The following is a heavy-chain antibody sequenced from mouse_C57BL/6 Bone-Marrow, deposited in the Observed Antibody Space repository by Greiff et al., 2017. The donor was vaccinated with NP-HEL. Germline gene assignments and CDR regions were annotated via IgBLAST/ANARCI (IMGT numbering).Heavy chain of an antibody. CDR2: INPHNGGT. J-gene: IGHJ2*01. Sequence: QVQLQQSGTELVKPGASVKLSCKASGYTFTSYWMHWLKQRPGQGLEWIGNINPHNGGTNDNEKFKTKATLTVDKSSSTAYMQRSSLTSEDAAVYYCARDSGYAFDYWGQGTTLTVSS. D-gene: IGHD3-2*02. CDR1: GYTFTSYW. CDR3: ARDSGYAFDY. V-gene: IGHV1-53*01.